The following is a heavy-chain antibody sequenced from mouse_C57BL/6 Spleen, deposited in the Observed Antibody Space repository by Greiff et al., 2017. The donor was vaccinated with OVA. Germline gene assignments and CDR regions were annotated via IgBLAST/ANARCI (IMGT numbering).Heavy chain of an antibody. J-gene: IGHJ3*01. D-gene: IGHD2-3*01. Sequence: QVQLQQSGPELVKPGASVKISCKASGYAFSSSWMNWVKQRPGKGLEWIGRIYPGDGDTNYNGKFKGKATLTADKSSSTAYMQLSSLTSEDSAVYFCARSMDVGWFAYWGQGTLVTVSA. CDR1: GYAFSSSW. CDR3: ARSMDVGWFAY. V-gene: IGHV1-82*01. CDR2: IYPGDGDT.